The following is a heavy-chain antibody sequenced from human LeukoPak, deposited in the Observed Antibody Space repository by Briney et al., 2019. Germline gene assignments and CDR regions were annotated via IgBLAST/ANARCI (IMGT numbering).Heavy chain of an antibody. Sequence: SETLSLTCAVSGGSISSGGYSWSWIRQPPGKGLEWIGYIYHSGSTYYNPSLKSRVTISVDRSKNQFSLKLSSVTAADTAVYYCARGGVLRGYSYGYGMDVWGQGTTVTVSS. CDR2: IYHSGST. D-gene: IGHD5-18*01. J-gene: IGHJ6*02. CDR3: ARGGVLRGYSYGYGMDV. CDR1: GGSISSGGYS. V-gene: IGHV4-30-2*01.